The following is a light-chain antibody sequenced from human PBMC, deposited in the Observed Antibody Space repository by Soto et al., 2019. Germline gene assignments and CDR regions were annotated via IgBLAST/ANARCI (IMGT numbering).Light chain of an antibody. CDR2: KAS. V-gene: IGKV1-5*03. Sequence: DIQMTQSPSTLSASVGDRVTITCRASQCISSWLAWYQQKPGKAPKLLIYKASSLESGVPSRLRGGGARTILTLNFTSLKPDDFATQCCHHYNIYSATFVQGTMV. CDR1: QCISSW. CDR3: HHYNIYSAT. J-gene: IGKJ1*01.